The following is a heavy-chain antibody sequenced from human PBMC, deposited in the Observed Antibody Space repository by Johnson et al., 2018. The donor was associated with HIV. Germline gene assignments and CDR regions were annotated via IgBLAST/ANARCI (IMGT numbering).Heavy chain of an antibody. CDR1: GFTFSSYA. Sequence: VQLVESGGGVVQPGRSLRLSCAASGFTFSSYAMHWVRQAPGKGLEWVAVISYDGSNKYYADSVKGRFTISRDNSKNTLYLQMNSLRAEDTAVYYCARDGGIAATYAFDIWGQGTMVTVSS. CDR3: ARDGGIAATYAFDI. CDR2: ISYDGSNK. V-gene: IGHV3-30*04. J-gene: IGHJ3*02. D-gene: IGHD6-13*01.